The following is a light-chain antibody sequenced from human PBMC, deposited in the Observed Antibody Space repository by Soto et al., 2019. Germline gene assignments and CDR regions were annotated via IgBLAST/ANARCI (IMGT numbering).Light chain of an antibody. CDR2: DKS. CDR3: HQYNNWPPST. CDR1: QSVSGD. V-gene: IGKV3-15*01. J-gene: IGKJ5*01. Sequence: EVVLTQSPATLSLSPGESATLSCRASQSVSGDLAWYQQKPGQAPRLLIFDKSSRAPGVPARFSGSGTGTDFTLTINSLQSEDFGVYYCHQYNNWPPSTFGQGTRLEIK.